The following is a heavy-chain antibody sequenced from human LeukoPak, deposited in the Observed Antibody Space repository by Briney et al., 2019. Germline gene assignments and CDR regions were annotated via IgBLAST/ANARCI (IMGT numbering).Heavy chain of an antibody. CDR1: GYTFTSNG. CDR2: ISAYNGNT. Sequence: ASVKVSCKASGYTFTSNGISWVRQAPGQGLEWMGWISAYNGNTNYAQKLQGRVTMTTDTSTSTAYMELRSLRSDDTAVYYCARDHLLGGSYSGPAFDIWGQGTMVTVSS. D-gene: IGHD1-26*01. CDR3: ARDHLLGGSYSGPAFDI. V-gene: IGHV1-18*01. J-gene: IGHJ3*02.